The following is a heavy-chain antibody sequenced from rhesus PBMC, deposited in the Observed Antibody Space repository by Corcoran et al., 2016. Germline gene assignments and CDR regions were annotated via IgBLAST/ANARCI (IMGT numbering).Heavy chain of an antibody. CDR2: IYGSGSST. J-gene: IGHJ4*01. CDR1: GGPNSRNY. CDR3: ARLSTVDY. Sequence: QVQLQESGPGPVKPLETLSPTCAVSGGPNSRNYWSWIRQAPGKGLEWIGYIYGSGSSTNYNPSLKSRVTLSVDTAKNQLSLKLSSVTAADTAVYYCARLSTVDYWGQGVLVTVSS. D-gene: IGHD2-15*01. V-gene: IGHV4S11*01.